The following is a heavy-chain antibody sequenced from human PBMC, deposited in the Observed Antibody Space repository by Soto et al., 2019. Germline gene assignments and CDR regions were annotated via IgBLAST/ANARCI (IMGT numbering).Heavy chain of an antibody. J-gene: IGHJ4*02. CDR3: TRLHFIVEPGINY. CDR1: GISFSGSG. D-gene: IGHD6-13*01. CDR2: IRTKSNNYAT. V-gene: IGHV3-73*01. Sequence: PGGSVRLSCADSGISFSGSGIHWVRQGSGKGLEWVGRIRTKSNNYATAYAASVKGRFTISRDDSKNTAYLQMNSLKTEDTAVYYCTRLHFIVEPGINYWGQGTLVTVSS.